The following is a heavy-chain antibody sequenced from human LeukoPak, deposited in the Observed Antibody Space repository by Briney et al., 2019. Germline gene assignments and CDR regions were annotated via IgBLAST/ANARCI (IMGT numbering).Heavy chain of an antibody. V-gene: IGHV3-43D*03. Sequence: GGSLRLSCAASGFTFDDYARHWVRQAPGKGLEGVSLISWDGGSTYYAYSVKGGFTISRDNSKNSLYLQMNSLRAEDPALYYCATIAVAGTPDDYWGQGTLVPVS. J-gene: IGHJ4*02. CDR3: ATIAVAGTPDDY. D-gene: IGHD6-19*01. CDR2: ISWDGGST. CDR1: GFTFDDYA.